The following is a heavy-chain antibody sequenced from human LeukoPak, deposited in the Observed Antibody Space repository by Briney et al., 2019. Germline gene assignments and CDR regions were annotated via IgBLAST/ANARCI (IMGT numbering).Heavy chain of an antibody. Sequence: PGRSLRLSCAASGFTFDDYAMHWVRQAPGKGLEWVSGISWDRGSIGYADSVKGRFTISRDNAKNPLYLQMNSLRAEDTAVYYCARDLGPAALYSSGSDYWGQGTLVTVSS. V-gene: IGHV3-9*01. J-gene: IGHJ4*02. CDR1: GFTFDDYA. CDR2: ISWDRGSI. CDR3: ARDLGPAALYSSGSDY. D-gene: IGHD6-19*01.